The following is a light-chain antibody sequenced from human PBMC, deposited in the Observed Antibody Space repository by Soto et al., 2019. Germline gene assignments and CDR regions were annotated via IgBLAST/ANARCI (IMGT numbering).Light chain of an antibody. V-gene: IGKV3-15*01. CDR1: QSVSIL. CDR3: QQYNNWPRT. J-gene: IGKJ1*01. CDR2: GAT. Sequence: EKVMTQSPATLSVSPGESATLSCRAGQSVSILLAWYQQKPGQAPRLLIHGATTRATGIPARFSGSGSGTEFTLTISSLQSEDFAVYYCQQYNNWPRTFGQGTMVDIK.